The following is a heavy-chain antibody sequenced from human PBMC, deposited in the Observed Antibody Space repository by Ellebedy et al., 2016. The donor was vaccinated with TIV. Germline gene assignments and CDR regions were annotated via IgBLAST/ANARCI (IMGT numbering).Heavy chain of an antibody. CDR2: IRFDGNNA. Sequence: GESLKISCAASGFTFSNSGMNWVRQAPGKGLEWVAFIRFDGNNAYYTDSVKGRFTISRDNSKNTLYLQMNSLRTEDTAVYYCTKDRGNYGGAPYNGMDVWGQGTTVTVSS. D-gene: IGHD3-10*01. V-gene: IGHV3-30*02. J-gene: IGHJ6*02. CDR3: TKDRGNYGGAPYNGMDV. CDR1: GFTFSNSG.